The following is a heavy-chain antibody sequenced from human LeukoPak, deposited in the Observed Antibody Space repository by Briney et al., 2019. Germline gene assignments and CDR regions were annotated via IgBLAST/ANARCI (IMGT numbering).Heavy chain of an antibody. V-gene: IGHV4-39*07. CDR1: GGSISSSSYY. Sequence: SETLSLTCTVSGGSISSSSYYWGWIRQPPGKGLEWIGSIYYSGSTYYNPSLKSRVTISVDTSKNQFSLKLSSVTAADTAVYYCARLLWFGELSEAYYFDYWGQGTLVTVSS. CDR3: ARLLWFGELSEAYYFDY. J-gene: IGHJ4*02. D-gene: IGHD3-10*01. CDR2: IYYSGST.